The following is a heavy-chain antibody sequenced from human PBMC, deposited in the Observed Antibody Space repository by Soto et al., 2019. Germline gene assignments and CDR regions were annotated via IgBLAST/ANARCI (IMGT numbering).Heavy chain of an antibody. CDR1: GFTFSSYS. D-gene: IGHD3-22*01. CDR2: ISSSSSYI. V-gene: IGHV3-21*01. CDR3: ASYYDSSGYYSDRGEYFQH. Sequence: EVQLVESGGGLVKPGGSLRLSCAASGFTFSSYSMNWVRQAPGKGLEWVSSISSSSSYIYYADSVKGRFTISRDNAKNSLYLQMNSLRAEDTAVYYCASYYDSSGYYSDRGEYFQHWGQGTLVTVSS. J-gene: IGHJ1*01.